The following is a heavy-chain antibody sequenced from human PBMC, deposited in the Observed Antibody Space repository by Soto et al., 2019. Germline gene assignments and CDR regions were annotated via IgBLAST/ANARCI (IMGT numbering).Heavy chain of an antibody. CDR3: ARPVEMATISRSYLFY. CDR2: IIPILGTG. D-gene: IGHD5-12*01. CDR1: GGTFSNYA. V-gene: IGHV1-69*13. J-gene: IGHJ4*02. Sequence: SVKVSCKASGGTFSNYAINWVRQAPGQGLEWMGGIIPILGTGNYAQKFQGRVTITADESTSTAYLDLSGLRPEDTAVYYCARPVEMATISRSYLFYWGQGTLVTVSS.